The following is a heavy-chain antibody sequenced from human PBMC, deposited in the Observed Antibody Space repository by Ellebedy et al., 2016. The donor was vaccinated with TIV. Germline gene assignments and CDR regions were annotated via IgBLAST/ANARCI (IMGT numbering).Heavy chain of an antibody. CDR3: ARALSMVRGGLKS. D-gene: IGHD3-10*01. CDR1: GGSITSSY. V-gene: IGHV4-59*01. CDR2: AYNSGST. J-gene: IGHJ5*02. Sequence: SETLSLTCTVSGGSITSSYWSWIRQPPGKGLEWIGYAYNSGSTAYNPSLKSRVTISLDTSKNQFSLKLSSVTAADTAVYYCARALSMVRGGLKSWGQGTLVTVSS.